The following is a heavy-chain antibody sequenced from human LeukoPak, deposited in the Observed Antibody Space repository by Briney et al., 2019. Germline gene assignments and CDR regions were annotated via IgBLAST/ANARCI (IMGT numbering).Heavy chain of an antibody. Sequence: SETLSLTCTVSGGSISHFYWSWIRQPAGKGLEWIGRIYTSGTTDYNPSLKSRVTMSVDTSKDQFSLNLNSVTAADTALYYCARDPIGTIAAPDGSHYYGMDVWGQGTTVTVSS. CDR2: IYTSGTT. CDR1: GGSISHFY. D-gene: IGHD6-13*01. CDR3: ARDPIGTIAAPDGSHYYGMDV. J-gene: IGHJ6*02. V-gene: IGHV4-4*07.